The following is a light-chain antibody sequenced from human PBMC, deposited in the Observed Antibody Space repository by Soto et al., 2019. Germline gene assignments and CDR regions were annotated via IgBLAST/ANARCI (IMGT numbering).Light chain of an antibody. V-gene: IGKV3-11*01. CDR3: QQYGSSPPYT. J-gene: IGKJ2*01. CDR1: QSVSRH. CDR2: DAS. Sequence: EIVLTQSPATLSLSPGERATLSCRASQSVSRHLAWYQQKPGQAPRLLIYDASNRATGIPARFSGSGSGTDFTLTISSLEPEDFAVYYCQQYGSSPPYTFGQGTKLEIK.